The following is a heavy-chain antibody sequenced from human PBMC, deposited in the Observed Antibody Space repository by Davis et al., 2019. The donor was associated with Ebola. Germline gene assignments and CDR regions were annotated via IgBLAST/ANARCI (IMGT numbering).Heavy chain of an antibody. J-gene: IGHJ6*02. D-gene: IGHD3-3*01. CDR2: INHSGST. Sequence: SETLSLTCAVYGGSFSGYYWSWIRQPPGKGLEWIGEINHSGSTNYNPSLKSRVTISVDTSKNQFSLKLSSVTAADTAVYYCARGAGRFSYYYGMDVWGQGTTVTVSS. CDR1: GGSFSGYY. CDR3: ARGAGRFSYYYGMDV. V-gene: IGHV4-34*01.